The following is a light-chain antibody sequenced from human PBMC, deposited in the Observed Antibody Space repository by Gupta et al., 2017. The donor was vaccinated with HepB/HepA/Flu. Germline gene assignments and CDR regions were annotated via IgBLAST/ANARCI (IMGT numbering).Light chain of an antibody. Sequence: DIVMTQSPDSLAVSLGERATINCKSSQSVLYSSSNKNHLAWYQQKPGQPPKLIIYWASTRESGVPDRFSGSGSGTDFTLTISSLQAEDVAVYYCHQDYSTPLTFGGGTKVEIK. CDR2: WAS. CDR1: QSVLYSSSNKNH. CDR3: HQDYSTPLT. J-gene: IGKJ4*01. V-gene: IGKV4-1*01.